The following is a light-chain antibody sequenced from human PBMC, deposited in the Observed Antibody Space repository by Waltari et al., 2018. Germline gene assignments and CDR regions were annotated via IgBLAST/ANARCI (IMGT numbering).Light chain of an antibody. CDR1: SSDVGSYNL. Sequence: QSALTQPASVSGSPGQSITISCTSTSSDVGSYNLVSWYQQHPGKAPKLMIYEGSKRPSGVSNRFSGSKSGNTASLTISGLQAEDEADYYCCSYAGSSTVFGGGTKLTVL. V-gene: IGLV2-23*01. CDR3: CSYAGSSTV. J-gene: IGLJ2*01. CDR2: EGS.